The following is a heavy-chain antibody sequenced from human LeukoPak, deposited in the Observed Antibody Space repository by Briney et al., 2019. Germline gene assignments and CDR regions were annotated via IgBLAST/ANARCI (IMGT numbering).Heavy chain of an antibody. V-gene: IGHV4-30-4*01. Sequence: SQTLSLTCTVSGGSISSGDYYWSWIRQPPGKGLEWIGYIYYSGSTYYNPSLKSRVTISVDTSKSQFSLKLSSVTAADTAVYYCASRYCSSTSCLPFDPWGQGTLVTVSS. CDR1: GGSISSGDYY. CDR3: ASRYCSSTSCLPFDP. CDR2: IYYSGST. D-gene: IGHD2-2*01. J-gene: IGHJ5*02.